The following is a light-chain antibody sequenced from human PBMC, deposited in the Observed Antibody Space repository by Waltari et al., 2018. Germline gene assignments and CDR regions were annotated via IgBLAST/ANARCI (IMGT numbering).Light chain of an antibody. J-gene: IGLJ2*01. V-gene: IGLV2-8*01. CDR1: SSVVGGYNV. CDR2: GVS. Sequence: SLPHQPPFAAGPRGSSAITSSTGSSSVVGGYNVASWYQQHPGKATQLMFYGVSKRPSGVPDRLSGSKSGNTASLTVSGLQAEDEADYYCCSYAGSSNWVVGGGTKVTVL. CDR3: CSYAGSSNWV.